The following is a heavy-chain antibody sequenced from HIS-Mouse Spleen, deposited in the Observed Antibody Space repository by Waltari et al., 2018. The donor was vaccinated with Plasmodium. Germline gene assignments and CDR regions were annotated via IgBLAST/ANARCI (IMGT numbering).Heavy chain of an antibody. CDR3: ARVLGYKAAAGTFVEYFQH. CDR2: TNPNSGGT. V-gene: IGHV1-2*02. D-gene: IGHD6-13*01. Sequence: LVQSGAEVKKPGASVKVSCKASGYTFTGYYMHWVRRAPGQGLEWMGWTNPNSGGTNYAQKFQGRVTMTRDTSISTAYMELSRLRSDDTAVYYCARVLGYKAAAGTFVEYFQHWGQGTLVTVSS. J-gene: IGHJ1*01. CDR1: GYTFTGYY.